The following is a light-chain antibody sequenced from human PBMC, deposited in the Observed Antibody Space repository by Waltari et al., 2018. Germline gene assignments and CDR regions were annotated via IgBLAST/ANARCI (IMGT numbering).Light chain of an antibody. J-gene: IGKJ1*01. CDR2: LAS. CDR1: QSVLFSANNKNY. CDR3: QQYFSSPWT. Sequence: DVVMIQSPDSLAVSLGERATINCTSSQSVLFSANNKNYLGWYQQKPGKPPKLLIYLASTRNSGVPDRFSGSGSGTEFTLTISSLQAEDVAVYYCQQYFSSPWTFGQGTKVEIK. V-gene: IGKV4-1*01.